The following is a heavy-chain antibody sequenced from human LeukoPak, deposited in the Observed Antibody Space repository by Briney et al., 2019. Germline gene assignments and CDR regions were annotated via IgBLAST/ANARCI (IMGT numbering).Heavy chain of an antibody. CDR3: AKLGYSSSSHY. CDR2: ISWNSGSI. Sequence: SGRSLRLSCAASGFTFDDYAMHWVRQAPGRGLEWVSGISWNSGSIGYADSVKGRFTISRDNAKNSLYLQMNSLRAEDTALYYCAKLGYSSSSHYWGQGTLSPSPQ. D-gene: IGHD6-6*01. V-gene: IGHV3-9*01. J-gene: IGHJ4*02. CDR1: GFTFDDYA.